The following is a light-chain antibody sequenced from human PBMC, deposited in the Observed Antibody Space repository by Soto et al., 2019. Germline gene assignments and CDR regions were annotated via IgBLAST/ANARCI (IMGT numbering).Light chain of an antibody. Sequence: DVVMTQSPLSLPVTLGQPASISCRSSQSLAYSDGNTYLNWFQQRPGQSPRSLIYKVSNRDSGVPDRFSGSGSGADFILKISRVEAEDVGVYYCMQGTHWPPYTFGQGTKLEIK. V-gene: IGKV2-30*01. CDR2: KVS. J-gene: IGKJ2*01. CDR1: QSLAYSDGNTY. CDR3: MQGTHWPPYT.